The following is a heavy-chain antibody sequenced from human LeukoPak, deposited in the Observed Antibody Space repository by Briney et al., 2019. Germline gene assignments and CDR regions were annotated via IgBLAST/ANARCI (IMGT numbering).Heavy chain of an antibody. J-gene: IGHJ4*02. CDR2: IYHSGST. D-gene: IGHD2-8*01. Sequence: SETLSLTCTVSGGSISSGGYYWSWIRQPPGKGLEWIGYIYHSGSTYYNPSLKSRVTISVDRSKNQFSLKLSSVTAADTAVYYCARDNMRRGGYCTNGVCYSPFDYWGQETLVTVSS. CDR1: GGSISSGGYY. V-gene: IGHV4-30-2*01. CDR3: ARDNMRRGGYCTNGVCYSPFDY.